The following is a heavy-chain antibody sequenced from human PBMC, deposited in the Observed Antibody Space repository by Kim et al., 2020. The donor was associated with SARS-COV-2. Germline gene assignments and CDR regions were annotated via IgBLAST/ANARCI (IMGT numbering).Heavy chain of an antibody. CDR2: IYHSGST. Sequence: SETLSLTRAVSGGSISSSNWWSWVRQPPGKGLEWIGEIYHSGSTNYNPSLKSRVTISVDKSKNQFSLKLSSVTAADTAVYYCARVKVRGAGASPWFDPWGQGTLVTVSS. V-gene: IGHV4-4*02. CDR1: GGSISSSNW. CDR3: ARVKVRGAGASPWFDP. D-gene: IGHD3-10*01. J-gene: IGHJ5*02.